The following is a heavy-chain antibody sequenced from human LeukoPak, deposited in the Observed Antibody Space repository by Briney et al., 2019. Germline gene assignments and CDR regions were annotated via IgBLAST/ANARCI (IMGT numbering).Heavy chain of an antibody. CDR2: LHKDGSNP. Sequence: QPGGSLIISCEASGFTFRNYWMHWGRQVPGKGLVWISRLHKDGSNPIYTDSVKGRFTISRDNARNTLYLQMNSLRAEDTAVYYCARVTGYSSSWYNYWGQGTLVTVSS. V-gene: IGHV3-74*01. CDR3: ARVTGYSSSWYNY. CDR1: GFTFRNYW. D-gene: IGHD6-13*01. J-gene: IGHJ4*02.